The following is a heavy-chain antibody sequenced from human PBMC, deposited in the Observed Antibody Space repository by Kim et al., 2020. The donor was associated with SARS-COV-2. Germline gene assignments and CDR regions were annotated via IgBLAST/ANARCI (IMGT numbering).Heavy chain of an antibody. CDR1: GYSFTSYW. Sequence: GESLKISCKGSGYSFTSYWIGWVRQMPGKGLEWMGIIYPGDSDTRYSPSFQGQVTISADKSISTAYLQWSSLKASDTAMYYCARRGRDPGDWNYNRVLDYWGQGTLVTVSS. CDR2: IYPGDSDT. V-gene: IGHV5-51*01. J-gene: IGHJ4*02. D-gene: IGHD1-7*01. CDR3: ARRGRDPGDWNYNRVLDY.